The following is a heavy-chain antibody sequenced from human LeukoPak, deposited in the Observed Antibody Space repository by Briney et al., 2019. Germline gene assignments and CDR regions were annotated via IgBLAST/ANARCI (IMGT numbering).Heavy chain of an antibody. V-gene: IGHV2-70*01. D-gene: IGHD1-26*01. CDR2: IDWDDDK. CDR1: GFSLSTSGMC. CDR3: VRIGGSYDFGSFDY. Sequence: VSGPTLVNPTQTLTLACTFSGFSLSTSGMCVSWIRQPPGKALEWLALIDWDDDKYYSTSLKTRLTISKDTSKNQVVLTMTNMDPVDTATYYCVRIGGSYDFGSFDYWGQGTLVTVSS. J-gene: IGHJ4*02.